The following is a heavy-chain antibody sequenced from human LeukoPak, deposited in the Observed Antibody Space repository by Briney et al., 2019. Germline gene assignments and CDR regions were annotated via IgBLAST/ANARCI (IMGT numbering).Heavy chain of an antibody. CDR3: AKDGGGYYGSGSYS. Sequence: GRSLRLSCAASGFTFSSYGMHWVRQAPGKGLEWVAVISYDGSNKYYADSVKGRFTISRDNSKNTLYLRMNSLRAEDTAVYYCAKDGGGYYGSGSYSWGQGTLVTVSS. D-gene: IGHD3-10*01. V-gene: IGHV3-30*18. CDR1: GFTFSSYG. J-gene: IGHJ4*02. CDR2: ISYDGSNK.